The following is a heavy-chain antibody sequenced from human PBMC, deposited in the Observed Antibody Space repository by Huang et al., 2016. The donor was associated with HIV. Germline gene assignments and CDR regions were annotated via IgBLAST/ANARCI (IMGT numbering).Heavy chain of an antibody. CDR1: GGSISSYE. V-gene: IGHV4-59*01. D-gene: IGHD3-16*01. Sequence: QVQLQESGPRLVKPSGTLSLTCSVSGGSISSYEWSWIRQPPGKGMEWIWFIYFSGSTKSNPSLKGRLTISADTSKKQFSLRLTAVTAADTAVYYCARGSGKIWGGDRYTSYYGMDVWGQGTTVTVSS. CDR2: IYFSGST. J-gene: IGHJ6*02. CDR3: ARGSGKIWGGDRYTSYYGMDV.